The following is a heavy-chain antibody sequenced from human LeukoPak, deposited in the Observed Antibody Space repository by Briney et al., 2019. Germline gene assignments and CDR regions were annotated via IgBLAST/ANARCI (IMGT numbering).Heavy chain of an antibody. Sequence: LETPSLTCAVYGGSFSGYHWTWIRQSPGKGLEWIGDINPSGSTYYNPSLKSRLTISVDTSKNQFSLKLRSVTAADTAVYYCARGRHDITMIVVVMTSVSYYLDVWGKGTTVTVS. V-gene: IGHV4-34*01. D-gene: IGHD3-22*01. J-gene: IGHJ6*03. CDR2: INPSGST. CDR3: ARGRHDITMIVVVMTSVSYYLDV. CDR1: GGSFSGYH.